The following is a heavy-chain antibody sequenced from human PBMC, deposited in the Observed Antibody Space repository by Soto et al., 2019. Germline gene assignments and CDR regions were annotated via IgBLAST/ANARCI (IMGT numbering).Heavy chain of an antibody. CDR3: GSEGQKQAQEEYDQFNGMDV. D-gene: IGHD3-3*01. CDR1: GYNFTRFG. Sequence: QFQLVQSGAEVKKPGASVRVSCKASGYNFTRFGITWVRQAPGQGLEWMGWMGAHSGNRRQAPRFQGRLTMTTDASLSTVYIDLRSLRSDDTALYYCGSEGQKQAQEEYDQFNGMDVWCQGTIVIVSS. V-gene: IGHV1-18*01. J-gene: IGHJ6*02. CDR2: MGAHSGNR.